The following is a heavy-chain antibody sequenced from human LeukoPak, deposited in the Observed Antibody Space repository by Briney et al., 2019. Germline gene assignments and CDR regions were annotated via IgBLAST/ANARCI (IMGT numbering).Heavy chain of an antibody. CDR2: FDPEDGET. V-gene: IGHV1-24*01. Sequence: GTPVQVYCKVYGYTLTELSMHWQRQAPGKGLERMGGFDPEDGETIYAQKFQGRVTMTEDTSTDTAYMELSSLRSEDTAVYYCATYHVAAAARLLDYWGQGTLVTVSS. D-gene: IGHD6-13*01. CDR1: GYTLTELS. J-gene: IGHJ4*02. CDR3: ATYHVAAAARLLDY.